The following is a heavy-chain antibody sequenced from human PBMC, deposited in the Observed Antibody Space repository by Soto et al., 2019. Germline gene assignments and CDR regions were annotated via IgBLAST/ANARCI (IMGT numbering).Heavy chain of an antibody. D-gene: IGHD3-3*01. V-gene: IGHV3-23*01. CDR1: GFTFSSYA. Sequence: GGSLRLSCAASGFTFSSYAMSWVRQAPGKGLEWVSAFSGSGGSTYYADSVKGRFTISRDNSKNTLYLQMNSLRSEDTAVYYCATAVAFGVVIIPDYYYGMDVWGQGTTVTVSS. CDR3: ATAVAFGVVIIPDYYYGMDV. CDR2: FSGSGGST. J-gene: IGHJ6*02.